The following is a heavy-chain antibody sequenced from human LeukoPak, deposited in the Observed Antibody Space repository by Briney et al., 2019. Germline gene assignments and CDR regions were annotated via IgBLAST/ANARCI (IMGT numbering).Heavy chain of an antibody. J-gene: IGHJ4*02. V-gene: IGHV4-59*01. D-gene: IGHD4-11*01. CDR3: ARLRGNYFPDY. CDR2: IYYTGST. Sequence: SETLSLTCTVSGGSISGYYWTWIRQPPGKGLEWIAYIYYTGSTNHNPSLESRVTISVDTSKNQFSLRLSSVTAADTAVYYCARLRGNYFPDYWGQGTLVTVSS. CDR1: GGSISGYY.